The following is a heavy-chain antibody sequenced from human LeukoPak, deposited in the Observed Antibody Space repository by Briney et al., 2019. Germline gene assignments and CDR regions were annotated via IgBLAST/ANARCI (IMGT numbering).Heavy chain of an antibody. D-gene: IGHD3-22*01. CDR2: MNPNIGNT. V-gene: IGHV1-8*01. CDR1: VYTFTSYD. CDR3: ARYFPEESMIVVTRDGMDV. Sequence: ASVTVSCMASVYTFTSYDSIWVRQATGHASEGMGWMNPNIGNTGYEQKFQGRVTMTRNTSISTAYMELSSLRSEDTAVYYCARYFPEESMIVVTRDGMDVWGQGTTVTVSS. J-gene: IGHJ6*02.